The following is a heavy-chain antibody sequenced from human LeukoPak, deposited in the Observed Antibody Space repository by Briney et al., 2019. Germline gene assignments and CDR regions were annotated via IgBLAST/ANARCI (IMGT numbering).Heavy chain of an antibody. CDR1: GFTFSSYS. V-gene: IGHV3-21*01. CDR2: ISSSSSYI. CDR3: ARNRYYYGSGSYYLEYYYYMDV. D-gene: IGHD3-10*01. Sequence: GESLTLSCAASGFTFSSYSMNWVRQAPGKGLEWVSSISSSSSYIYYADSVKDRFTISRDNAKNSLYLQMTSLRAEDTAVYYCARNRYYYGSGSYYLEYYYYMDVWGKGTTVTISS. J-gene: IGHJ6*03.